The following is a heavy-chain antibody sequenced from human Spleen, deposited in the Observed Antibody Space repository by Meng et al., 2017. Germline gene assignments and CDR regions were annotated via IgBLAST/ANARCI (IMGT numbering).Heavy chain of an antibody. CDR2: IYTSGST. CDR3: ARAVNYYDSSGYAQGYFDL. V-gene: IGHV4-4*07. D-gene: IGHD3-22*01. CDR1: GVSISRYY. J-gene: IGHJ2*01. Sequence: QVQLQESGPGLVKPSETLSLTCTVSGVSISRYYWSWIRQPAGKGLEWIGRIYTSGSTNYNPSLKSRVTMSVDTSKNQFSLKLSSVTAADTAVYYCARAVNYYDSSGYAQGYFDLWGRGTLVTVSS.